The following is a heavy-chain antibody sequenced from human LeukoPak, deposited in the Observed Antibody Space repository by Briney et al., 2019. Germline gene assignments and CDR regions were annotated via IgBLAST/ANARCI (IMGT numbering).Heavy chain of an antibody. CDR2: ISSSGSTI. V-gene: IGHV3-48*03. D-gene: IGHD3-22*01. CDR1: GFTFSSYE. CDR3: ARDPHYYDSTNYAFDI. J-gene: IGHJ3*02. Sequence: GGSLRLSCAASGFTFSSYEMNWVRQAPGKGLEWVSYISSSGSTIYYADSVKGRFTISRDNSKNTLYLQMNSLRAEDTAVYYCARDPHYYDSTNYAFDIWGQGTMVTVSS.